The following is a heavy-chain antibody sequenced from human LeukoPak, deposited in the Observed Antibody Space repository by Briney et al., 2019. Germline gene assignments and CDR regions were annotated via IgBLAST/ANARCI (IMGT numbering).Heavy chain of an antibody. CDR1: GGSFSGYY. D-gene: IGHD2-15*01. CDR2: INHSGST. CDR3: ATGFQVVAASDY. Sequence: SETLSLTCAVYGGSFSGYYWSWIRQPPGKGLEWIGEINHSGSTNYNPSLKSRVTISVDTSKNQFSLKLSSVTAADTAVYYCATGFQVVAASDYWGQGTLVTVSS. V-gene: IGHV4-34*01. J-gene: IGHJ4*02.